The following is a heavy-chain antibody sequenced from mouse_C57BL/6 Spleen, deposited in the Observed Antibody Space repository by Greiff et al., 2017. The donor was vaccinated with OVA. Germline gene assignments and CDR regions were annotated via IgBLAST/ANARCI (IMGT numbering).Heavy chain of an antibody. CDR1: GYTFTSYW. CDR2: IHPNSGST. Sequence: QVHVKQPGAELVKPGASVKLSCKASGYTFTSYWMHWVKQRPGQGLEWIGMIHPNSGSTNYNEKFKSKATLTVDKSSSTAYMQLSSLTSEDSAVYYCARRDENGYGYYAMDYWGQGTSVTVSS. CDR3: ARRDENGYGYYAMDY. J-gene: IGHJ4*01. D-gene: IGHD2-2*01. V-gene: IGHV1-64*01.